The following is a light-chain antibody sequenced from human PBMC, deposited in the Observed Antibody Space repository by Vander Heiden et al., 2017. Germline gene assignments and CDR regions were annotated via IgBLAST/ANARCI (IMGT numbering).Light chain of an antibody. J-gene: IGKJ2*01. Sequence: DIQMNQSPSSLSASVGDRVTINCRASQNINKYLNWYQQKPGKAPKYLLDGASSLQSGGPPRCSGSGAVTHVTLTIASLQPAEVSTNHCQQSFCPPYTFGQGTKLDI. CDR3: QQSFCPPYT. CDR2: GAS. CDR1: QNINKY. V-gene: IGKV1-39*01.